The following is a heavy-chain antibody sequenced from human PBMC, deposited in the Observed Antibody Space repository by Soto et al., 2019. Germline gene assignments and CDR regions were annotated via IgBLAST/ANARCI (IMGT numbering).Heavy chain of an antibody. D-gene: IGHD3-9*01. Sequence: QVQLVQSGAEVKKPGAAVKVSCKAYGYTVRSYYIHWVRQAPGQGLEWIGIINPNGGSTNYAQNCKGILTVARDTSTATVYMDLSALTSDATAMYYCARGRGLGDCWGQGTLVNVSS. CDR2: INPNGGST. V-gene: IGHV1-46*01. CDR3: ARGRGLGDC. CDR1: GYTVRSYY. J-gene: IGHJ4*02.